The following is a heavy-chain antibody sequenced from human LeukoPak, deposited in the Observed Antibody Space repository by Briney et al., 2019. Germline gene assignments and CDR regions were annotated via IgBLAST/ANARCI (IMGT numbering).Heavy chain of an antibody. J-gene: IGHJ3*02. D-gene: IGHD3-10*01. CDR3: ARRRWGSGSYTGMAFDI. V-gene: IGHV4-59*08. Sequence: SETLSLTCTVSGGSISSYYWSWFRQPPGKGLEWIGYIYYSGSTNYNPSLKSRVTISVDTSKNQFSLKLSSVTAADTAVYYCARRRWGSGSYTGMAFDIWGQGTMVTVSS. CDR2: IYYSGST. CDR1: GGSISSYY.